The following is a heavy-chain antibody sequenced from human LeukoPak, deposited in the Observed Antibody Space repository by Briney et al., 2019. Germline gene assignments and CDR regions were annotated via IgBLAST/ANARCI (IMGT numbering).Heavy chain of an antibody. Sequence: SETLSLTCSVSGGSISSSSYYWGWIRQPPGTGLEWIGSIYYSGSTYYNPSLKSRVTISVDTSKNQFSLKLSSVTAADTAVYYCARQGQLVGYYYYYMDVWGKGTTVTVSS. CDR2: IYYSGST. V-gene: IGHV4-39*01. CDR3: ARQGQLVGYYYYYMDV. CDR1: GGSISSSSYY. J-gene: IGHJ6*03. D-gene: IGHD6-6*01.